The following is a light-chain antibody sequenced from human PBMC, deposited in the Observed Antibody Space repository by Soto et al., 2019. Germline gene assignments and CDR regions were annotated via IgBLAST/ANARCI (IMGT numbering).Light chain of an antibody. J-gene: IGKJ1*01. Sequence: DVVMTQSPLSLPVTLGQTASISCRSSESLVASDGNTYLNWFQHRPGQSPRRLIYKVSIRTSGVPDRFSGSGSGTDFTLKISRVEAEDVGVYYCMQGTHRPLTFGQGTKVDIK. CDR2: KVS. CDR1: ESLVASDGNTY. CDR3: MQGTHRPLT. V-gene: IGKV2-30*01.